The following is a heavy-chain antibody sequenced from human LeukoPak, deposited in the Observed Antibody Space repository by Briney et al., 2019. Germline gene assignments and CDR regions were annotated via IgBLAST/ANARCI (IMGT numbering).Heavy chain of an antibody. J-gene: IGHJ2*01. CDR3: ARSTATAMLPWYFDL. CDR1: GGSISSGGNY. Sequence: PSETLSLTCTVSGGSISSGGNYWGWQRQPPGKGREWIGYIYHRGFIYYNPSLRTRVAISVDSSKPQLSLRLSSVTAADTAVYYCARSTATAMLPWYFDLWGRGTLVTAPS. V-gene: IGHV4-30-2*05. CDR2: IYHRGFI. D-gene: IGHD5-18*01.